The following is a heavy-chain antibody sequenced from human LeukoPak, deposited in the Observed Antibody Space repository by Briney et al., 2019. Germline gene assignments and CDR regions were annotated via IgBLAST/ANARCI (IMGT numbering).Heavy chain of an antibody. D-gene: IGHD1-14*01. J-gene: IGHJ3*02. CDR2: ISCSGGST. CDR1: VFPLSSYA. CDR3: AKDMRNDACDI. V-gene: IGHV3-23*01. Sequence: GGPLRLSCAASVFPLSSYAMSRVRQAPGKGMEWVSTISCSGGSTYYADPVKGRFTISGDNYKYTLYLQLNSLIAEDTAVYYCAKDMRNDACDIWGQGTMVTVSS.